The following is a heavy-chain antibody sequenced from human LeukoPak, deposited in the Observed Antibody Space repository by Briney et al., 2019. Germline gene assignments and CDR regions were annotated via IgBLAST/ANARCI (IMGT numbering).Heavy chain of an antibody. Sequence: PGGSLRLSCAASGFTFSSYWMNWVRQAPGKGLEWVVYIKEDGSEKYYVDSVKGRFTISRDNAKNSLYLQMNSLRAEDTAVYYCARDVDLDYWGQGTLVTVSS. CDR1: GFTFSSYW. D-gene: IGHD5-12*01. J-gene: IGHJ4*02. CDR3: ARDVDLDY. V-gene: IGHV3-7*01. CDR2: IKEDGSEK.